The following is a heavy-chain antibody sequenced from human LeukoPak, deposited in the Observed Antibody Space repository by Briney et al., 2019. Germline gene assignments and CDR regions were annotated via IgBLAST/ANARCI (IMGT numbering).Heavy chain of an antibody. CDR1: GFTFDDYG. D-gene: IGHD1-26*01. CDR2: IDWNGGST. V-gene: IGHV3-20*04. J-gene: IGHJ3*02. CDR3: ARVYSGSYSGAFDI. Sequence: GGTLRLSCAASGFTFDDYGMSWVRQAPGKGLEWVSDIDWNGGSTGYTDSVKGRFTISRDNAKNSLYLQMNSLRAEDTALYYCARVYSGSYSGAFDIWGQGTMVTVSS.